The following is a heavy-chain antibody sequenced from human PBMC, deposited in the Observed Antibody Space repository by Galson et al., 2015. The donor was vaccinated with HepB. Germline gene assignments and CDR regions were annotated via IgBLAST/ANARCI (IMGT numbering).Heavy chain of an antibody. CDR3: ARQSNEDFWISEADAFDI. J-gene: IGHJ3*02. Sequence: QSGAEVKKPGESLKISCKGSGYSFTSYWIGWVRQMPGKGLEWMGIIYPGDSDTRYSPSFQGQVTISADKSISTAYLQWSSLKASDTAMYYCARQSNEDFWISEADAFDIWGQGTMVTVSS. V-gene: IGHV5-51*01. D-gene: IGHD3-3*01. CDR1: GYSFTSYW. CDR2: IYPGDSDT.